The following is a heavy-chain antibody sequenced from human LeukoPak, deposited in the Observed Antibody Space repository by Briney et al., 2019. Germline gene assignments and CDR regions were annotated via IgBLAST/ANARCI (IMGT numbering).Heavy chain of an antibody. D-gene: IGHD3-3*01. V-gene: IGHV3-7*01. J-gene: IGHJ4*02. Sequence: GGSLRLSCAASGFTFSRYWMSWVRQAPGKGLEWVANINQDGSEKYYVDSVKGRFTISRDNAKNSLYLQMNSLRAEDTAVYYCARDLAFGVVTHNFDCWGQGTLVTVSS. CDR3: ARDLAFGVVTHNFDC. CDR1: GFTFSRYW. CDR2: INQDGSEK.